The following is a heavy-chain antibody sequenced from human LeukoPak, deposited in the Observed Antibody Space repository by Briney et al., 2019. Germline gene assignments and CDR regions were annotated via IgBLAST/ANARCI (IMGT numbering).Heavy chain of an antibody. CDR3: ARALKLLWFGELGGDWFDP. J-gene: IGHJ5*02. CDR2: MNPNSGNT. CDR1: GYTFTSYD. D-gene: IGHD3-10*01. Sequence: ASVQVSCKASGYTFTSYDINWVRQATGQGLEWMGWMNPNSGNTGYAQKFQGRVTMTRNTSISTAYMELSSLRSEDTAVYYCARALKLLWFGELGGDWFDPWGQGTLVTVSS. V-gene: IGHV1-8*01.